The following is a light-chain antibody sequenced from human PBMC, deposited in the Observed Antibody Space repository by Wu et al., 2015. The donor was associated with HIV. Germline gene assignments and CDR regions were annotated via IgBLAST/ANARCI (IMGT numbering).Light chain of an antibody. J-gene: IGKJ1*01. V-gene: IGKV1-17*03. CDR1: QGISNY. Sequence: DIQMTQSPSAMSASVGDRVTITCRASQGISNYLAWFQQKPGEVPERLIYAASSLQRGVPSRFSGSGSGTEFTLTITSLQPDDFATYHCQQYDNYWTFGQGTKVEIK. CDR2: AAS. CDR3: QQYDNYWT.